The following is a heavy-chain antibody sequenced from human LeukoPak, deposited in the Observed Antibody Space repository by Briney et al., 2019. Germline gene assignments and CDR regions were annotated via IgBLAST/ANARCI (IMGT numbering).Heavy chain of an antibody. D-gene: IGHD6-13*01. V-gene: IGHV3-11*01. J-gene: IGHJ5*02. CDR2: ISSTTSTI. Sequence: GGSLRLSCAASGFTFRDYYMSWIRQAPGKGLEWLSYISSTTSTIYYADSVKGRFTISRDNAKNALYLQLNSLRAEDTAVYYCARGGIAAALFDPWGQGTLVTVSS. CDR1: GFTFRDYY. CDR3: ARGGIAAALFDP.